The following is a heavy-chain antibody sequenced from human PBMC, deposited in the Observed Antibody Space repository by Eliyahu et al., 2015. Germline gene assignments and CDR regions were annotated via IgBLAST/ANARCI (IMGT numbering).Heavy chain of an antibody. CDR3: AKAYYYGSGSYTNWFDP. D-gene: IGHD3-10*01. J-gene: IGHJ5*02. Sequence: EVQLVESGGGLVQPGGSLRLSCAASGFTFSSYAMSWVRQAPGKGLXWVSAISGSGGTTYYADSVKGRFTISRDNSKNTLYLQMNSLRAEDTAVYYCAKAYYYGSGSYTNWFDPWGQGTLVTVSS. CDR1: GFTFSSYA. V-gene: IGHV3-23*04. CDR2: ISGSGGTT.